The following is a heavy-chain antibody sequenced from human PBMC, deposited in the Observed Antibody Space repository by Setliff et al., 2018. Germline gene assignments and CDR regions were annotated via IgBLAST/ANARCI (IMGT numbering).Heavy chain of an antibody. CDR1: GFTFSTYR. CDR2: IWVDGGTN. D-gene: IGHD2-15*01. V-gene: IGHV3-33*08. Sequence: GESLKISCAASGFTFSTYRMHWVRQAPGKGLEWVAVIWVDGGTNYHADSVKGRFTISRDNSKNTLYLQMNSLRPEDTAVYYCARTCSGSGCYAGLESWGQGTPVTVSS. J-gene: IGHJ4*02. CDR3: ARTCSGSGCYAGLES.